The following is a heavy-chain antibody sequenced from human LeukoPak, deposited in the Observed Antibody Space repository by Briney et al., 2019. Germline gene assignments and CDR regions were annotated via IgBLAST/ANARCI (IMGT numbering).Heavy chain of an antibody. CDR2: ISSSSDYT. CDR3: ARGTCSGGSCPLFDY. D-gene: IGHD2-15*01. J-gene: IGHJ4*02. V-gene: IGHV3-11*06. Sequence: PGGSLRLSCAASGFTFSDYYMSWIRQAPGKGLEWVSYISSSSDYTDYADSVKGRFTISRDNAKNSLYLQMNSLRAEDTAVYYCARGTCSGGSCPLFDYWGQGTLVTVSS. CDR1: GFTFSDYY.